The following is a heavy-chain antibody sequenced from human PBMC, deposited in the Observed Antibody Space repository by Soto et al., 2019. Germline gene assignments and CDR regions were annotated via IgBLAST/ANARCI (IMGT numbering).Heavy chain of an antibody. D-gene: IGHD2-2*02. CDR2: IYLGDSDT. Sequence: GESLKISCKGSGYSFTSYWIGWVRQMPGKGLEWMGIIYLGDSDTRYSPSFQGQVTISADKSISTAYPQWSSLKASDTAMYYCARQTYCSSTSCYTVDSWGQGTLVTVSS. V-gene: IGHV5-51*01. CDR1: GYSFTSYW. CDR3: ARQTYCSSTSCYTVDS. J-gene: IGHJ4*02.